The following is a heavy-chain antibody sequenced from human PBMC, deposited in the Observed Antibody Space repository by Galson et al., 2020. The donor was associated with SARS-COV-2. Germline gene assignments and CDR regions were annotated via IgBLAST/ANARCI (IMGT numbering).Heavy chain of an antibody. CDR1: GFSFSYYA. D-gene: IGHD5-12*01. CDR2: ISFAGSNA. Sequence: GESLKISCAASGFSFSYYAMHWVRQAPGKGLEWVAVISFAGSNAYYADSVKGRFTISRDNPRNTLYLQMNSLRAEDTAVYYCASVNGGAYVGYFDYWGQGTLVTASS. CDR3: ASVNGGAYVGYFDY. V-gene: IGHV3-30-3*01. J-gene: IGHJ4*02.